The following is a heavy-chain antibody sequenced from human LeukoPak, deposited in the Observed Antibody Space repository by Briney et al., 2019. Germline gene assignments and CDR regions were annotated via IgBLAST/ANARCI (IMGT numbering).Heavy chain of an antibody. D-gene: IGHD1-26*01. CDR2: IYYSGST. V-gene: IGHV4-59*01. CDR1: GGSISSYY. CDR3: ATYSGSYEMGSYYFDY. Sequence: SETLSLTCTVSGGSISSYYWSWIRQPPGKGLEWIGYIYYSGSTNYNPSLKSRVTISVDTSKNQFSLKLSSVTAADTAVYYCATYSGSYEMGSYYFDYWGQGTLVTASS. J-gene: IGHJ4*02.